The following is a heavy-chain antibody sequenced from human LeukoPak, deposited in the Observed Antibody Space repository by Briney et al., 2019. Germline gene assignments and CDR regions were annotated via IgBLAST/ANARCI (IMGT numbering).Heavy chain of an antibody. J-gene: IGHJ6*03. CDR3: ARGGEVATTLYYYYMDV. Sequence: EASLKVSCKASGYTFTGYYMHWVRQAPGQGLEWMGIINPSGGSTSYAQKFQGRVTMTRDMSTSTVYMELSSLRSEDTAVYYCARGGEVATTLYYYYMDVWGKGTTVTVSS. V-gene: IGHV1-46*01. CDR2: INPSGGST. D-gene: IGHD5-12*01. CDR1: GYTFTGYY.